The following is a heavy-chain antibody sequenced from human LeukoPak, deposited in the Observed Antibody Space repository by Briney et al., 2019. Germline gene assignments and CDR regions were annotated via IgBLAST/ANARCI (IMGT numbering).Heavy chain of an antibody. V-gene: IGHV3-23*01. CDR2: ISGSGGST. Sequence: GGSLRLSCAASGFTFTNYAIDWVCQAPGKGLEWVSAISGSGGSTYYADSVKGRFTISRDTSKNTLDLQMNSLRAEDTAVYYCAKGSGDSTGYYYAYYYYYMDVWGKGTTVTVSS. D-gene: IGHD3-22*01. CDR3: AKGSGDSTGYYYAYYYYYMDV. CDR1: GFTFTNYA. J-gene: IGHJ6*03.